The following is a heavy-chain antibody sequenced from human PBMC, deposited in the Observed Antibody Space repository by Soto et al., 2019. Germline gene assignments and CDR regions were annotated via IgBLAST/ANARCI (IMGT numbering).Heavy chain of an antibody. Sequence: PGESLKISCKASGYSFTSYWISWVRQMPGKGLEWKGRIDPSDSYIDYSPSFQGHVTVAVDKSTTTAYLQWSSLKASDTAIYYCERRRQLQPSYDMDVWGQGTTVTV. CDR1: GYSFTSYW. CDR2: IDPSDSYI. V-gene: IGHV5-10-1*01. CDR3: ERRRQLQPSYDMDV. D-gene: IGHD3-22*01. J-gene: IGHJ6*02.